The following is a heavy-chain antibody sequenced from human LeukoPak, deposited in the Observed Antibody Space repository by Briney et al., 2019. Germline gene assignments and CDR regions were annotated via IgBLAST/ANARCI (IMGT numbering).Heavy chain of an antibody. V-gene: IGHV4-34*01. CDR1: GGSFSGYY. CDR3: ARSTVVAEYFQH. Sequence: SETLSLTCAVYGGSFSGYYWSWIRQPPGKGLEWIGEINHSGSTNYNPSLKSRVTISVDTSKNQFSLKLSSVTAADTAVYYCARSTVVAEYFQHWGQGTLVTVSS. CDR2: INHSGST. J-gene: IGHJ1*01. D-gene: IGHD4-23*01.